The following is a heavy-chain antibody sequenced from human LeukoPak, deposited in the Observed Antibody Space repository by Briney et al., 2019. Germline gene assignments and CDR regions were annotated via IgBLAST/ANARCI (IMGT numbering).Heavy chain of an antibody. D-gene: IGHD2-2*01. Sequence: PSETLSLTCAVYGGSFSGYYWNWIRQPPGKGLEWIGEINHSGSTNYNPSLKSRVTISVDTSKNQFSLKLSSVTVADTAVYYCARGIVVLPEYYFDYWGQGTLVTVSS. CDR1: GGSFSGYY. CDR3: ARGIVVLPEYYFDY. V-gene: IGHV4-34*01. J-gene: IGHJ4*02. CDR2: INHSGST.